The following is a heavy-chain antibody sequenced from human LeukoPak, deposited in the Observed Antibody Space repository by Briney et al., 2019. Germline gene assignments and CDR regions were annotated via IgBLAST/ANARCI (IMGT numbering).Heavy chain of an antibody. V-gene: IGHV4-59*01. CDR2: IYYSGST. D-gene: IGHD3-10*01. J-gene: IGHJ4*02. CDR1: GGSISSYY. CDR3: ARASKAYGSGTPPDY. Sequence: SETLSLTCTVSGGSISSYYWSWIRQPPGKGLEWIGYIYYSGSTNYNPSLKSRVTISVDTSKNQFSLKLSSVTAADTAVYYCARASKAYGSGTPPDYWGQGTPVTVSS.